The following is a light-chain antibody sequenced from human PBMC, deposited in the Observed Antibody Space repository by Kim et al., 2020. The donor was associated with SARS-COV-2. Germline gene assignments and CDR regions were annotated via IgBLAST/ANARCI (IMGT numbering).Light chain of an antibody. V-gene: IGLV1-44*01. CDR3: ASWDEGLNGPV. CDR2: SST. J-gene: IGLJ3*02. CDR1: TSNIGSDT. Sequence: GQRVTSSCSGTTSNIGSDTVNWYQQFPGTAPKLLIYSSTQRPSGVPDRFSGSKSGTSASLAISALQSEDEADYYCASWDEGLNGPVFGGGTQLTVL.